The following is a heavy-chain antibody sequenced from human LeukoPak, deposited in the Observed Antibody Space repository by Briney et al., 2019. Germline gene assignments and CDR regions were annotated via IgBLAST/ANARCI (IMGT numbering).Heavy chain of an antibody. CDR3: TTMFGETLFDY. V-gene: IGHV3-23*01. CDR2: ISGSGGST. J-gene: IGHJ4*02. D-gene: IGHD3-10*02. CDR1: GFTFSSYA. Sequence: GGSLRLSCAASGFTFSSYAMSWVRQAPGKGLEWVSAISGSGGSTYYADSVKGRFTISRDNSKNTLYLQMNSLKTEDTAVYYCTTMFGETLFDYWGQGTLVTVSS.